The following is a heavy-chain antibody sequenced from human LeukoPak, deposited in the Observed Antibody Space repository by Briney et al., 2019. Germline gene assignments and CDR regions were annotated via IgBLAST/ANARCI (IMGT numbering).Heavy chain of an antibody. D-gene: IGHD3-22*01. V-gene: IGHV3-21*01. CDR3: ARDSAGYSYDNSGYWFDP. CDR2: ISSGSTYM. Sequence: GGSLGLSRAASGFTFSSYSMNWVGQAPGKGLEWVSSISSGSTYMYYADSVKGRFTVSRDNSKNTLYLQMNNLRAEDTAVYYCARDSAGYSYDNSGYWFDPWGQGTLVTVSS. J-gene: IGHJ5*02. CDR1: GFTFSSYS.